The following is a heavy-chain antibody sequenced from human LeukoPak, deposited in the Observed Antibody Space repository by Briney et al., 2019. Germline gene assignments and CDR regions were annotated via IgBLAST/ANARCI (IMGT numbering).Heavy chain of an antibody. CDR1: GGSISSYY. CDR3: ARDRTGYCSSTSCYGVYGMDV. J-gene: IGHJ6*02. D-gene: IGHD2-2*03. Sequence: SETLSLTCTVSGGSISSYYWSWLRQPPGKGLEWIGYIYCSGSTNYNPSLKSRVTISVDTSKNQFSLKLSSVTAADTAVYYCARDRTGYCSSTSCYGVYGMDVWGQGTTVTVSS. CDR2: IYCSGST. V-gene: IGHV4-59*01.